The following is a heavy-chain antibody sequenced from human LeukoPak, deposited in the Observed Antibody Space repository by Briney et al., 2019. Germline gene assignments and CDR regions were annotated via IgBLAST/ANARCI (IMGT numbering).Heavy chain of an antibody. Sequence: PSETLSLTCTVSGGSISSYYWSWIRQPPGKGLEWIGYIYYSGSTNYNPSLKSRVTISVDTSKNQFSLKLSSVTAADTAVYYCARLGATTALGAFDIWGQGTMVTVSS. CDR2: IYYSGST. CDR3: ARLGATTALGAFDI. J-gene: IGHJ3*02. D-gene: IGHD1-26*01. CDR1: GGSISSYY. V-gene: IGHV4-59*08.